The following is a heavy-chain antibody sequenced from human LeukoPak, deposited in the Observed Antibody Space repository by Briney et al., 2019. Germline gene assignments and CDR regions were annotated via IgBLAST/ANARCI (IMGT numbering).Heavy chain of an antibody. D-gene: IGHD3-10*01. CDR1: GFTFSSYG. J-gene: IGHJ5*02. Sequence: PGRSLRLSCAASGFTFSSYGMHWVRQAPGKGLEWVAVIWYDGSNKYYADSVKGRFTISRDNSKNTLYLQMNSLRAEDTAVYYCARGRNVLLWFGELLYGNNWFDPWGQGTLVTVSS. CDR3: ARGRNVLLWFGELLYGNNWFDP. CDR2: IWYDGSNK. V-gene: IGHV3-33*01.